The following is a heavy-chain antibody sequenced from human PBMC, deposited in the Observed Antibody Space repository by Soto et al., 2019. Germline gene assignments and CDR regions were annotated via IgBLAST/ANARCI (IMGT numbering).Heavy chain of an antibody. V-gene: IGHV3-30*18. Sequence: GGSLRLSCAASGFTFSSYGMHWVRQAPGKGLEWVAVISYDGSNKYYADSVKGRFTISRDNSKNTLYLQMNSLRAEDTAVYYCAKGRPSSSGFIDYWGQGTLVTVS. D-gene: IGHD3-22*01. CDR1: GFTFSSYG. CDR3: AKGRPSSSGFIDY. CDR2: ISYDGSNK. J-gene: IGHJ4*02.